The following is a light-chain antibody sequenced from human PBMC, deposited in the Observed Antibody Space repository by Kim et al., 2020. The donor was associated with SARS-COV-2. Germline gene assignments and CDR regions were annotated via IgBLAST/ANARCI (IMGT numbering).Light chain of an antibody. CDR1: RDIGNF. Sequence: DIQMTQSPSSLSASVGDRVTITCQASRDIGNFLNWYQQKPGKPPNLLIYGASKLESGVPSRFSGSGSGTDFTFIISSLQPEDIGTYYCQQYDNFLALTFGGGTKLEIK. J-gene: IGKJ4*01. CDR2: GAS. CDR3: QQYDNFLALT. V-gene: IGKV1-33*01.